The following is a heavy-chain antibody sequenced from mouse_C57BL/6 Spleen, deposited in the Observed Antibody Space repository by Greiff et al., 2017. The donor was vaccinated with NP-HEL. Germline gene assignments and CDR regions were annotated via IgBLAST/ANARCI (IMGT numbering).Heavy chain of an antibody. CDR3: ARLYGSSYLDY. J-gene: IGHJ2*01. V-gene: IGHV1-52*01. CDR1: GYTFTSYW. Sequence: QVQLQQPGAELVRSGSSVKLSCKASGYTFTSYWMHWVKQRPIQGLEWIGNIDPSDSETHYNQKFKDKATLTVDKSSSTAYMQLSSLTSEDSAVYYCARLYGSSYLDYWGQGTTLTVSS. CDR2: IDPSDSET. D-gene: IGHD1-1*01.